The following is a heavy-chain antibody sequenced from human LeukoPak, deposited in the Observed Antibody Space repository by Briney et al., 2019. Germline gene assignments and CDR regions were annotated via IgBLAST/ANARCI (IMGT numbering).Heavy chain of an antibody. Sequence: GGSLRLSCAASGFTFSSYGMHWVRQAPGKGLEWVAFIRYDGSNKYYADSVKGRFTISRDNSKNTLYLQMNSLRAEDTAVYYCAKDAAVALYYFDYWAREPWSPSPQ. V-gene: IGHV3-30*02. CDR1: GFTFSSYG. D-gene: IGHD6-19*01. CDR2: IRYDGSNK. J-gene: IGHJ4*02. CDR3: AKDAAVALYYFDY.